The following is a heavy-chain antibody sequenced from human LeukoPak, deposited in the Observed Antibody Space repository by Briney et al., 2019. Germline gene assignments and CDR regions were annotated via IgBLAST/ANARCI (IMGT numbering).Heavy chain of an antibody. CDR2: ISRSGGST. D-gene: IGHD3-16*02. CDR1: GFTFSSYA. J-gene: IGHJ4*02. CDR3: AKDSYDYVWGSYRQSYYFDY. Sequence: GGSLRLSCAASGFTFSSYAMSGVRQAPGEGLECVSAISRSGGSTYYASSVKGLFAISRDNSKNTLYLQMNCLRAKDTAVYYCAKDSYDYVWGSYRQSYYFDYWGQGTLATVSS. V-gene: IGHV3-23*01.